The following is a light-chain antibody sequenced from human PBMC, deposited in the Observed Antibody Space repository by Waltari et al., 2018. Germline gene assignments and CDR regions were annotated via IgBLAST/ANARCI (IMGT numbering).Light chain of an antibody. Sequence: TVVTQSPGTLSVSPGERVTLSCRTSQRIGFSLAWYQQKPGQAPRPLMFHSSTRDPGIPARFSGSGSETEFTLTIGSLQSEDFAVYYCQQYNNWPPGTFGQGTKVEI. CDR1: QRIGFS. CDR3: QQYNNWPPGT. V-gene: IGKV3-15*01. CDR2: HSS. J-gene: IGKJ1*01.